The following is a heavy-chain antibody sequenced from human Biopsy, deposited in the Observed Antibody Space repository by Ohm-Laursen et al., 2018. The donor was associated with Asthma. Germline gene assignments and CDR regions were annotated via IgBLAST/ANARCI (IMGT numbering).Heavy chain of an antibody. V-gene: IGHV1-18*01. D-gene: IGHD3-10*01. CDR2: ISVYNGNT. CDR1: GYTFNSAG. CDR3: ARAVDYSHYYGIDV. Sequence: ASVKVSCKISGYTFNSAGITWVRQAPGQGLEWMGWISVYNGNTKVAQKLQDRVTMITDTSTSTAYMELRSLRSDDTAVYFCARAVDYSHYYGIDVWGQGTAVTVS. J-gene: IGHJ6*02.